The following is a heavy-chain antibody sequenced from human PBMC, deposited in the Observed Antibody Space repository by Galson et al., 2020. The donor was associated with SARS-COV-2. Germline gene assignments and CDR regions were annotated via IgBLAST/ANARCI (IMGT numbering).Heavy chain of an antibody. D-gene: IGHD3-10*01. J-gene: IGHJ6*04. V-gene: IGHV3-33*01. CDR2: IWYDGSKK. Sequence: GGSLRLSCVASGFTFSSYGMHCVRQAPGKGLEWVAVIWYDGSKKYHAESVKGRFTISRDNSKNTLFLQMNSLRVEDTAVYYCARGRAYYYESGSPYGMDVWGRGTTVSVSS. CDR1: GFTFSSYG. CDR3: ARGRAYYYESGSPYGMDV.